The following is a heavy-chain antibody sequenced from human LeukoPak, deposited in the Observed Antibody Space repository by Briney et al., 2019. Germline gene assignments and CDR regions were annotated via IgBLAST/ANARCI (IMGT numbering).Heavy chain of an antibody. CDR2: INPSGGST. Sequence: ASVKVSCKASGYTFTSYDINWVRQATGQGLEWMGIINPSGGSTSYAQKFQGRVTMTRDTSTSTVYMELSSLRSEDTAVYYCARARGIVATGQYYFDYWGQGTLVTVSS. D-gene: IGHD5-12*01. J-gene: IGHJ4*02. V-gene: IGHV1-46*01. CDR1: GYTFTSYD. CDR3: ARARGIVATGQYYFDY.